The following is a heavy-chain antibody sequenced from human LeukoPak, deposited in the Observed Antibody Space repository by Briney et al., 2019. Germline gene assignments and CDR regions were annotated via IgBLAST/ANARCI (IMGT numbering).Heavy chain of an antibody. Sequence: GGSLRLSCAASGFTFYDYGMSWVRQAPGKGLEWVSGINWNGGSTGYADSVKGRFTISRDNAKNSLYLQMNSLRAEDTALYYCARDRHDYGDRDAFDIWGQGTMVTVSS. D-gene: IGHD4-17*01. CDR3: ARDRHDYGDRDAFDI. CDR1: GFTFYDYG. CDR2: INWNGGST. V-gene: IGHV3-20*04. J-gene: IGHJ3*02.